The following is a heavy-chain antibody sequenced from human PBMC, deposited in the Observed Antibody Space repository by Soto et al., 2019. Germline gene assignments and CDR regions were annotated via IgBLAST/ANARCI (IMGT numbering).Heavy chain of an antibody. CDR1: DDSISSYY. D-gene: IGHD3-16*01. Sequence: PSETLSLTCTVSDDSISSYYWSWIRQPPGKELEWIAYIYYRGTSNYNPSLKSRVTLSLDTSKNQFSLKLSSVTAADTAVYCCARHGSNYVRMGNWGKGTLVTVCS. J-gene: IGHJ4*02. CDR3: ARHGSNYVRMGN. V-gene: IGHV4-59*08. CDR2: IYYRGTS.